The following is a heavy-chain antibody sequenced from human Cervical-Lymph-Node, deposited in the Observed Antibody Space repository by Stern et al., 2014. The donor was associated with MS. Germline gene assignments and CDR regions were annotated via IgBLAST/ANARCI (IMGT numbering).Heavy chain of an antibody. CDR1: GFIFGGYA. V-gene: IGHV3-30-3*01. D-gene: IGHD3-16*02. J-gene: IGHJ4*02. CDR3: ARDLNSGELSFMLYYFDS. CDR2: LSYAGVNK. Sequence: QMQLVQSGGGVVQPGGSVRLSCAASGFIFGGYAMSWVRQAPGKGLEWVALLSYAGVNKYYADSVKGRFTISRDTSKSTLYLQMTGLRPEDTAIYYCARDLNSGELSFMLYYFDSWGQGTLVTVSS.